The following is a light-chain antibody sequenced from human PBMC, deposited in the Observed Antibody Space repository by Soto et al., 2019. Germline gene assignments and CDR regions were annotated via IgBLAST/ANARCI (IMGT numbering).Light chain of an antibody. Sequence: EILLTQYPGTLPLSPGERATLSWGGGQSVDSKYLAWYQQKPRQAPRILIFAASSRATGIPDRFSRSGSATDFTLTISSLQAEDVAVYYCQQSYSTHTWTFGHGTQVDIK. CDR2: AAS. J-gene: IGKJ1*01. CDR1: QSVDSKY. V-gene: IGKV3-20*01. CDR3: QQSYSTHTWT.